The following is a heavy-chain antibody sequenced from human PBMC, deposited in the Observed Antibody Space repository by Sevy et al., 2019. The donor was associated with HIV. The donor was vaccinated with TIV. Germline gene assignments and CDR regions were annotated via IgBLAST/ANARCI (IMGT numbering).Heavy chain of an antibody. J-gene: IGHJ3*01. CDR1: GFTFSDHA. CDR3: ARSAYYYDSTGYGPLDL. V-gene: IGHV3-20*04. D-gene: IGHD3-22*01. CDR2: INWKADNT. Sequence: GGSLRLSCAASGFTFSDHAMSWVRQTPGRGLEWVSCINWKADNTGYADSVKGRLTFSRANAKNSLYLQIHSLRAEDTALYYCARSAYYYDSTGYGPLDLWGQGTMVTVSS.